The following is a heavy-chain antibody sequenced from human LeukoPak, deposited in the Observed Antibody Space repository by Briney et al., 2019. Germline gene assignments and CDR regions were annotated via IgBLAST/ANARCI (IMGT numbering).Heavy chain of an antibody. CDR3: ASRGSGSHDASDI. J-gene: IGHJ3*02. V-gene: IGHV3-48*02. CDR2: IGSSSSTI. Sequence: GGSLRLSCAASGFTFSTYSMNWVRHAPGRGLEWVSYIGSSSSTIYYADSVKGRFTISRDNAKNSLYLQMNSLRDEDTAVYYCASRGSGSHDASDIWGQGTMVTVSS. CDR1: GFTFSTYS. D-gene: IGHD3-10*01.